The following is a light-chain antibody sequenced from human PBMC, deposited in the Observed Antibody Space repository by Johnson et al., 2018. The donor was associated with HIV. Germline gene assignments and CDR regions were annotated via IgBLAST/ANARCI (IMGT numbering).Light chain of an antibody. V-gene: IGLV1-51*02. CDR1: TSNIGNNY. Sequence: QSVLTQPPSVSAAPGQKVTISCSGGTSNIGNNYVSWYQHLPGTAPKLLIYENNKRRSGIPDRFSGAKSGTSATLGITGLQTGDEADYYCGTWDSSLSAYVFGTGTKVTVL. CDR2: ENN. J-gene: IGLJ1*01. CDR3: GTWDSSLSAYV.